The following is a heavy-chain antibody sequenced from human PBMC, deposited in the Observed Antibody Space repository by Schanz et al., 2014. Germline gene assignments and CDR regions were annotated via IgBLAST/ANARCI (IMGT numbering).Heavy chain of an antibody. V-gene: IGHV4-34*10. Sequence: QVQLQESGPGLVKPSETLSLTCSVSGGSIRTYFWAWIRQPPGKGLEWIGEINHSGSTNYNPSLKSQFTISLDTSKNQFSLKLSSVTAADTAVYFCASFVPRGYYFDYWGQGTLVTVSS. D-gene: IGHD3-10*01. CDR1: GGSIRTYF. CDR2: INHSGST. J-gene: IGHJ4*02. CDR3: ASFVPRGYYFDY.